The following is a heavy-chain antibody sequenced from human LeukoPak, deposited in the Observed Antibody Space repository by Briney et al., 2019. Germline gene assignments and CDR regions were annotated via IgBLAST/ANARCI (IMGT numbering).Heavy chain of an antibody. CDR1: GDSITSGGYY. CDR3: ARDVLR. CDR2: IYKTGST. J-gene: IGHJ4*02. V-gene: IGHV4-31*03. Sequence: SQTLSLTCTVSGDSITSGGYYWSWIRQRPGKGLEWIGYIYKTGSTYYNPSLKSRVTMSVDTSRNQFSLKVSSVTAADTAVYYCARDVLRWGQGNLVTVSS.